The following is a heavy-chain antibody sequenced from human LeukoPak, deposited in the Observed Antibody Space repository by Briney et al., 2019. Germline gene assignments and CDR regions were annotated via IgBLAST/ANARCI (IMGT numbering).Heavy chain of an antibody. CDR3: ARDQGSLTRSWYTGY. V-gene: IGHV1-2*06. D-gene: IGHD6-13*01. Sequence: ASVKVSCKASGYTFTGYHIHWVRQAPGQGLEWMGRINPYSGDTNFAQKFQGRVTLTRDTSITTAYMDLSSLTPDDTAVYFCARDQGSLTRSWYTGYWGQGTQITVSS. CDR1: GYTFTGYH. CDR2: INPYSGDT. J-gene: IGHJ4*02.